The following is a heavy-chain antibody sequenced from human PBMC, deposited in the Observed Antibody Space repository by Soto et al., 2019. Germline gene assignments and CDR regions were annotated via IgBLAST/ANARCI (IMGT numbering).Heavy chain of an antibody. V-gene: IGHV4-30-4*01. CDR3: ATMGTPVTGLYYFDY. CDR2: ISYSGTT. Sequence: QVQLQESGPGLVKPSQTLSLTCTVSGGSISSGNYYWSWISQPPGKGLEWIGFISYSGTTHYSASLRSRVSISVDTSKNQVSLDLSSVTAADTAVYYCATMGTPVTGLYYFDYWGQGTLVTVSS. CDR1: GGSISSGNYY. D-gene: IGHD4-17*01. J-gene: IGHJ4*02.